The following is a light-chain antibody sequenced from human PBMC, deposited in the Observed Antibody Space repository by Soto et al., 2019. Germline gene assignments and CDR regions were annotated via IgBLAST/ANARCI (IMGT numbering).Light chain of an antibody. J-gene: IGKJ1*01. CDR2: LGS. V-gene: IGKV2-28*01. CDR3: MQALQTPGT. Sequence: DIVMTQSPLSLPVTPGEPASISCRSSQSLLHSNGYNYLDWYLQKPGQSPQLLIYLGSNRASGVPDRFSGRGSGTDFTLKISRGEAEDVGGYYCMQALQTPGTFGQGTKVEIK. CDR1: QSLLHSNGYNY.